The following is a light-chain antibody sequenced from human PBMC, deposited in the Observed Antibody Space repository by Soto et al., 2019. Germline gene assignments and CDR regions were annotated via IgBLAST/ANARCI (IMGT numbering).Light chain of an antibody. V-gene: IGKV3-20*01. CDR1: ESVSSTS. CDR3: QQYDNSVWT. CDR2: GVS. J-gene: IGKJ1*01. Sequence: VLTQSPGTMSLSPRERATLSCRARESVSSTSLAWYQQKPGQAPRLLMYGVSSRATGIPDRFSGSGSGTDFTLTINRLEPEDFAVYFCQQYDNSVWTFGQGTKVDIK.